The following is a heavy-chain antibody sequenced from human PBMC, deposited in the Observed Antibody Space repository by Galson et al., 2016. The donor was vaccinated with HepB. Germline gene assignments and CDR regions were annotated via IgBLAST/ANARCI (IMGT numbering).Heavy chain of an antibody. D-gene: IGHD6-6*01. CDR1: GGSISSGTYY. Sequence: ATLSLTCTVSGGSISSGTYYWGWIRLPPGKGLEWIGNIYYSGSTFYNPSLKSRVTVSVDTSKNQFSLKVNSVTAADTAVYYCASSPSTIASRRFDSWGQGTLVTISS. CDR2: IYYSGST. CDR3: ASSPSTIASRRFDS. J-gene: IGHJ5*01. V-gene: IGHV4-39*01.